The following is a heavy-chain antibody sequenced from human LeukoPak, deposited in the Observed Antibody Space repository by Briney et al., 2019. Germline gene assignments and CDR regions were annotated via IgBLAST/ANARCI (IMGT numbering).Heavy chain of an antibody. CDR3: ARLAPESDYYDSSGYLDY. CDR1: GGTFSSYA. Sequence: ASVKVSCKASGGTFSSYAISWVRQAPGQGLEWMGGIIPIFGTANYAQKFQGRVTTTTDESTSTAYMELSSLRSEDTAVYYCARLAPESDYYDSSGYLDYWGQGTLVTVSS. D-gene: IGHD3-22*01. J-gene: IGHJ4*02. V-gene: IGHV1-69*05. CDR2: IIPIFGTA.